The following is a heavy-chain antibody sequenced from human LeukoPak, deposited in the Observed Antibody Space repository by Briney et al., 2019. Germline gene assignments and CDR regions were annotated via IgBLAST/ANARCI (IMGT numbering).Heavy chain of an antibody. CDR1: GGSISSYY. CDR3: ARGIVVPAARFDP. J-gene: IGHJ5*02. CDR2: IYYSGST. D-gene: IGHD2-2*01. V-gene: IGHV4-59*01. Sequence: SETLSLTCTVSGGSISSYYWSWIRQTPGKGLEWIGYIYYSGSTNYNPSLKSRATISVDTSKNQFSLKLSSVTAADTAVYYCARGIVVPAARFDPWGQGTLVTVSS.